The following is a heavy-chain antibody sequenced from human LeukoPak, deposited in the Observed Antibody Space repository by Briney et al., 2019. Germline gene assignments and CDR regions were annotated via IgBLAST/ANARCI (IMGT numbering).Heavy chain of an antibody. CDR2: INHSGST. Sequence: SETLSLTCAVYGGSFSGHYWSWIRQPPGKGLEWIGEINHSGSTNYNPSLKSRVTISVDTSKNQFSLKLSSVTAADTAVYYCARGGAYDSSEAEYYFDYWGQGTLVTVSS. CDR1: GGSFSGHY. CDR3: ARGGAYDSSEAEYYFDY. J-gene: IGHJ4*02. D-gene: IGHD3-22*01. V-gene: IGHV4-34*01.